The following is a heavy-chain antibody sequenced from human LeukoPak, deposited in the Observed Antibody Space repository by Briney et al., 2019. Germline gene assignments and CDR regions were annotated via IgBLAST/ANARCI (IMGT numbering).Heavy chain of an antibody. CDR3: ARDNSVRDEAWWFNP. D-gene: IGHD5-24*01. CDR1: GGTFSSYA. V-gene: IGHV1-69*06. CDR2: IIPIFGTA. J-gene: IGHJ5*02. Sequence: SVKVSCKASGGTFSSYAISWVRQAPGQGLEWMGGIIPIFGTANYAQKFQGRVTITADKSTSTAYLELSSLRSEDTAVYYCARDNSVRDEAWWFNPWGQGTLVTVSS.